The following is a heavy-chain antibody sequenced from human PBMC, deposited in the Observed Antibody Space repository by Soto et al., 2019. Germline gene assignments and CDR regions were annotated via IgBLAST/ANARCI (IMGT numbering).Heavy chain of an antibody. D-gene: IGHD3-22*01. CDR1: GGSISSYC. CDR2: IYYSGST. J-gene: IGHJ3*02. V-gene: IGHV4-59*01. CDR3: ARPAGYYDISPHAFDI. Sequence: PSETMYLTCTVSGGSISSYCCSWIWQPPGKGLEWIGYIYYSGSTNYNPSLKSRVTISVDTSKNQFSLKLSSVTAADTAVYYCARPAGYYDISPHAFDIWGQGTMVTVS.